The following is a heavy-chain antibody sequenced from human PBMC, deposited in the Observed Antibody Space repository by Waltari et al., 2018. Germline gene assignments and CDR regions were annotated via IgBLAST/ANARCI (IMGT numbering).Heavy chain of an antibody. V-gene: IGHV1-69*08. J-gene: IGHJ5*02. CDR2: IIPIFGTA. D-gene: IGHD2-15*01. CDR1: GGTFSSYA. Sequence: QVQLVQSGAEVKKPGSSVKVSCTASGGTFSSYAISWVRQAPGQGLEWMGRIIPIFGTANYAQKFQGRVTITADKSTSTAYMELSSLRSEDTAVYYCARRCSGGSCYGNWFDPWGQGTLVTVSS. CDR3: ARRCSGGSCYGNWFDP.